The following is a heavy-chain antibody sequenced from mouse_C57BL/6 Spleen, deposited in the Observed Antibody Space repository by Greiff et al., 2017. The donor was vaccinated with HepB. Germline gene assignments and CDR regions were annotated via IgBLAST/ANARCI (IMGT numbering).Heavy chain of an antibody. Sequence: VQLQQSGAELARPGASVKMSCKASGYTFTSYTMHWVNQRPGQGLEWIGYINPSSGYTKYNQKFKDKATLTADKSSSTAYMQLSSLTSEDSAVYYCARGDFAYWGQGTLVTVSA. CDR3: ARGDFAY. V-gene: IGHV1-4*01. CDR1: GYTFTSYT. J-gene: IGHJ3*01. CDR2: INPSSGYT.